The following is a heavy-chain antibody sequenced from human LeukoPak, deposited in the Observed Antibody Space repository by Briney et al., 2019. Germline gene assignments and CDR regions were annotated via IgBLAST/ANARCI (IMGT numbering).Heavy chain of an antibody. CDR1: GYTFTSYG. CDR2: ISAYNGNT. D-gene: IGHD2-2*01. CDR3: AREPIEYCSSTSCPIDYYYYYGMDV. J-gene: IGHJ6*02. Sequence: ASVKVSCKASGYTFTSYGISWVRQAPGQGLEWMGWISAYNGNTNYAQKLQGRVTMTTDTSTSTAYMELRSLRSDDTAVYYCAREPIEYCSSTSCPIDYYYYYGMDVWGQGTPVTVSS. V-gene: IGHV1-18*01.